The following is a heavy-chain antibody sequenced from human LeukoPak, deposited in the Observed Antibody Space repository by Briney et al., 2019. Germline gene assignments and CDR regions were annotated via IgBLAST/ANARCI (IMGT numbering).Heavy chain of an antibody. CDR3: AKDQDYYDSSGNFDY. V-gene: IGHV3-23*01. CDR2: ISGSGGST. J-gene: IGHJ4*02. CDR1: GFTFSSYA. Sequence: GGSLRLSCAASGFTFSSYAMSWVRQAPGKGLEWVSAISGSGGSTYYADSVKGRFTIPRDNSKNTLYLQMNSLRAEDTAVYYCAKDQDYYDSSGNFDYWGQGTLVTVSS. D-gene: IGHD3-22*01.